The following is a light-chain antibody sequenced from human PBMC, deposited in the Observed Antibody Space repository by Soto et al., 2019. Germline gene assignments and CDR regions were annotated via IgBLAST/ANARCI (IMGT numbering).Light chain of an antibody. V-gene: IGKV3-11*01. CDR3: QQRYNWPVT. J-gene: IGKJ4*01. CDR1: QTIYTY. CDR2: DAS. Sequence: DIVLPQSPATLSLSPGERATLACRASQTIYTYLDWYQQKPGQAPRLLIHDASFRATGIAARFSGSGSGTDFTLTISSLEPDDFALYYCQQRYNWPVTFGGGTKVEIK.